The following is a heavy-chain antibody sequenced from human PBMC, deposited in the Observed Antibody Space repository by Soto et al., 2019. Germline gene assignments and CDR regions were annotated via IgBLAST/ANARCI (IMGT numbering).Heavy chain of an antibody. CDR1: GFTFSTYA. CDR2: VSGRGSSS. V-gene: IGHV3-23*01. Sequence: PGWSLRLSCAVSGFTFSTYAMTWVRQAPGKGLNWVAMVSGRGSSSYYADSVKGRFTISRDNSKNTLYLQMDSLRAEDTGIYYCANGTSWARFDYWGKGTLVTVSS. CDR3: ANGTSWARFDY. J-gene: IGHJ4*02. D-gene: IGHD2-2*01.